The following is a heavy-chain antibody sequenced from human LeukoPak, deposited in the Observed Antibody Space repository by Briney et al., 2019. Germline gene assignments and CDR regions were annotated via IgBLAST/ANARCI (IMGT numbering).Heavy chain of an antibody. J-gene: IGHJ4*02. CDR1: GFIFSSYW. CDR3: AREHDYGDYVDY. V-gene: IGHV3-7*01. CDR2: IKEDGSEK. Sequence: GGSLRVSCAASGFIFSSYWMSWVRQAPGKGLEWVANIKEDGSEKKYVDSVKGRFTISRDNAKNSVYLQMNSLRAEDTAVHYCAREHDYGDYVDYWGQGTLVTVSS. D-gene: IGHD4-17*01.